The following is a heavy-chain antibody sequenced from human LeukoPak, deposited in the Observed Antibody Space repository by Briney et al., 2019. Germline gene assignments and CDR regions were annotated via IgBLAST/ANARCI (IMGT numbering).Heavy chain of an antibody. CDR1: GGSISSSSYY. Sequence: SETLSLTCTVSGGSISSSSYYWGWIRQPPGKGLEWIGSLYYSGSTYYNPSLKSRVTISVDTSKNQFSLKLSSVTAADTAVYYCARRPHAVAGEGIDYWGQGTLVTVSS. CDR3: ARRPHAVAGEGIDY. J-gene: IGHJ4*02. D-gene: IGHD6-19*01. CDR2: LYYSGST. V-gene: IGHV4-39*01.